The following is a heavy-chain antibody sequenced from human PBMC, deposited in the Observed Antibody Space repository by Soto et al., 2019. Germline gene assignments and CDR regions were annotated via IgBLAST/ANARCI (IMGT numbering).Heavy chain of an antibody. Sequence: QVQLQESGPGLVKPSQTLSLTCTVSGGSISSGGYYWSWIRQHPGKGLEWIGYIYYSGSTYYNPSLKRRVTISVDTSKNPFPLKLTSVTAADTAVYYCARDLRFRGFYGMDVWGQGTTVTVSS. CDR2: IYYSGST. J-gene: IGHJ6*02. CDR1: GGSISSGGYY. V-gene: IGHV4-31*03. D-gene: IGHD3-10*01. CDR3: ARDLRFRGFYGMDV.